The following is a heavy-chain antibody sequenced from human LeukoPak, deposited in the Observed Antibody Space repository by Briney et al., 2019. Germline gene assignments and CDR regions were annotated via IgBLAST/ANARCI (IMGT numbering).Heavy chain of an antibody. CDR3: VPEYYDSSGYSQFDY. J-gene: IGHJ4*02. CDR1: GFTFSSYG. V-gene: IGHV3-33*01. Sequence: GGPLRLSCAASGFTFSSYGMHWVRQAPGKGLEWVAVIWYDGSNKYYADSVKGRFTSSRDNSKNTLYLQMNSLRAEDTAVYYCVPEYYDSSGYSQFDYWGQGTLVTVSS. CDR2: IWYDGSNK. D-gene: IGHD3-22*01.